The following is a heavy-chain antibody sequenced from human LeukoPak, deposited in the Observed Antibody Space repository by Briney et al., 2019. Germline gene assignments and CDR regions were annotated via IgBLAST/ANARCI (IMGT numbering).Heavy chain of an antibody. CDR3: ARCTASCYANAFDV. CDR2: INGGGDAT. CDR1: GLPIADFA. V-gene: IGHV3-23*01. Sequence: GGSLRLSCVASGLPIADFAMHWVRQAPGKGLEWVSAINGGGDATEYADSVKGRFTISRDNSKKTLYLQMNSLRPEDTAVYYCARCTASCYANAFDVWGQGTLLTVSS. J-gene: IGHJ3*01. D-gene: IGHD2-2*01.